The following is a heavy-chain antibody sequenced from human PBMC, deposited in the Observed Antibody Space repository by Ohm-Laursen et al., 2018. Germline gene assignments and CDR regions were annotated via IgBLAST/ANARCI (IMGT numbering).Heavy chain of an antibody. CDR3: AKHRSATWVHKRFDY. D-gene: IGHD5-12*01. V-gene: IGHV3-33*06. J-gene: IGHJ4*02. CDR2: IWHDGSNK. Sequence: SLRLSCAASGFIFRNFGMHWVRQAPGKGLEWVAAIWHDGSNKYYADSVKGRFTISRDNSRNTLYLQMDSLRADDTAVYYCAKHRSATWVHKRFDYWGQGTPVTVSS. CDR1: GFIFRNFG.